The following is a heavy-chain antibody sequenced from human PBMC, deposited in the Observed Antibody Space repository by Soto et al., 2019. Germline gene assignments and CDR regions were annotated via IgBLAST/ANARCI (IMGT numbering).Heavy chain of an antibody. J-gene: IGHJ4*02. CDR1: GFTFSSYW. Sequence: GGSLRLSCAASGFTFSSYWMSWVRQAPGKGLEWVANIKQDGSEKYYVDSVKGRFTISRDNAKNSLYLQMNSLRAEDTAVYYCARDIARQLVPGLLFDYWGQGTLVTVSS. D-gene: IGHD6-6*01. CDR2: IKQDGSEK. V-gene: IGHV3-7*05. CDR3: ARDIARQLVPGLLFDY.